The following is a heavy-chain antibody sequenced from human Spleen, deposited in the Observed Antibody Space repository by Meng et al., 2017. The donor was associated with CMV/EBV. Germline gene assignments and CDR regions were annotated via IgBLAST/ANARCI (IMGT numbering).Heavy chain of an antibody. D-gene: IGHD2-2*01. CDR3: AKDPYCSSASCSVDY. Sequence: GGSLRLSCAASGFTFSTYAMSWVRQAPGKGLEWVSGISGSGGSTYYADSVKGRFTISRDNSKNTLYLQMNSLRAEDTAVYYCAKDPYCSSASCSVDYWGQGTLVTVSS. CDR1: GFTFSTYA. CDR2: ISGSGGST. J-gene: IGHJ4*02. V-gene: IGHV3-23*01.